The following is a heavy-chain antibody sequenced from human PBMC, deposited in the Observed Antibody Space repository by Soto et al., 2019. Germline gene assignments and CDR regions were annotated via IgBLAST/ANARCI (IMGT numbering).Heavy chain of an antibody. Sequence: HLVESGGGVVQPGRSLRLSCAASGFTFSNYAMHWVRQAPGKGLEWVALISHDANNKYYADSVKGRFTVSRDNSKNTLYLYLNSLRREDRAVYYCAKSRGTWESDTYDMDVWGQGTTVTVS. J-gene: IGHJ6*02. CDR2: ISHDANNK. D-gene: IGHD3-10*01. CDR3: AKSRGTWESDTYDMDV. CDR1: GFTFSNYA. V-gene: IGHV3-30*18.